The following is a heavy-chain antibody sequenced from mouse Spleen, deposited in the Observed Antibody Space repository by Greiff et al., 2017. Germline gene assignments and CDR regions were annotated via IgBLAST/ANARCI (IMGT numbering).Heavy chain of an antibody. D-gene: IGHD2-5*01. CDR3: ARDPYYSNFPYWYFDV. CDR2: ISDGGSYT. J-gene: IGHJ1*03. Sequence: EVQGVESGGGLVKPGGSLKLSCAASGFTFSSYAMSWVRQTPEKRLEWVATISDGGSYTYYPDNVKGRFTISRDNAKNNLYLQMSHLKSEDTAMYYCARDPYYSNFPYWYFDVWGTGTTVTVSS. V-gene: IGHV5-4*01. CDR1: GFTFSSYA.